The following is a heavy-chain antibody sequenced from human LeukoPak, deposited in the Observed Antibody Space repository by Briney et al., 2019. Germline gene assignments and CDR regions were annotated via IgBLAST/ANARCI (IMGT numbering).Heavy chain of an antibody. CDR3: ARDAPGITIFGAG. D-gene: IGHD3-3*01. CDR1: GFTFSSYW. V-gene: IGHV3-7*01. Sequence: EGSLRLSCAASGFTFSSYWMSWVRQAPGKGLEWMANIKQDGSEKYYVDSVKGRFTISRDNAKNSLYLQMNSLRAEDTAVYYCARDAPGITIFGAGWGPGTLVTVSS. CDR2: IKQDGSEK. J-gene: IGHJ4*02.